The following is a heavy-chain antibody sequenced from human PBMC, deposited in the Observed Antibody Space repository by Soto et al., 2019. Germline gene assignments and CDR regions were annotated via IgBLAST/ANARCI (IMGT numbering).Heavy chain of an antibody. CDR2: VSYSWTT. D-gene: IGHD6-13*01. CDR3: STVRASWYVDY. CDR1: GGSISSGGYS. J-gene: IGHJ4*02. Sequence: PSETLSLTCTVSGGSISSGGYSWSWFRQPPGKGLEWIAYVSYSWTTYYNPSLKSRISISADTCKNQFSLELKSVTVADTAVYYCSTVRASWYVDYWGQGILVTVSS. V-gene: IGHV4-30-4*03.